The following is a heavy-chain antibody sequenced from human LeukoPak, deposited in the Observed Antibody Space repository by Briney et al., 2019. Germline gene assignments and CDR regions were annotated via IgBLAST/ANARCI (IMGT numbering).Heavy chain of an antibody. Sequence: GGSLRLSCAASGFTFGLYSMTWVRQAPGKGLEWVSLIDSNSNFMNYADSVKGRFTISRDISKNTLYLQMNSLRVEDTAVYYCVRVGYCSGGGCQGRDWFDPWGQGTLVTVSS. V-gene: IGHV3-21*01. D-gene: IGHD2-15*01. CDR2: IDSNSNFM. CDR3: VRVGYCSGGGCQGRDWFDP. CDR1: GFTFGLYS. J-gene: IGHJ5*02.